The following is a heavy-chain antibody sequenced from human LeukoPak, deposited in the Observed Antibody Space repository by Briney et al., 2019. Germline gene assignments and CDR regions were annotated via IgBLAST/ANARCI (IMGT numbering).Heavy chain of an antibody. D-gene: IGHD3-3*01. CDR2: ISSSSSHI. CDR1: GFTFSSYS. J-gene: IGHJ4*02. CDR3: ARDGFFEGVVTYFDY. Sequence: PGGSLRLSCAASGFTFSSYSMNWVRQAPGRELEWVSSISSSSSHIYYADSVKGRFTISRDNAKNSLYLQMNSLRAEDTAVYYCARDGFFEGVVTYFDYWGQGTLVTVSS. V-gene: IGHV3-21*01.